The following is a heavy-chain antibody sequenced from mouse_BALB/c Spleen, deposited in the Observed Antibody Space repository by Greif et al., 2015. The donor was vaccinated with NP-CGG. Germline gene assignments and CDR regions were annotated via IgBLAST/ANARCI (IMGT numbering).Heavy chain of an antibody. Sequence: EVKLVESGGGLVQPGGSLRLSCATSGFTFTDYYMSWVRQPPGKALEWLGFIRNKANGYTTEYSASVKGRFTISRDNSQSILYLQMNTLRAEDSATYYCARDHPYDYDDYYAMDYWGQGTSVTVSS. CDR1: GFTFTDYY. V-gene: IGHV7-3*02. D-gene: IGHD2-4*01. J-gene: IGHJ4*01. CDR3: ARDHPYDYDDYYAMDY. CDR2: IRNKANGYTT.